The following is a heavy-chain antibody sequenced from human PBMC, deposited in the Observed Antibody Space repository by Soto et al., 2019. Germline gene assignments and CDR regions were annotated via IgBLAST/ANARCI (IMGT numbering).Heavy chain of an antibody. V-gene: IGHV4-30-4*01. Sequence: SETLSLTCTVSGGSISSGDYYWSWIRQPPGKGLEWIGYIYYSGSTYYNPSLKSRVTISVDTSKNQFSLKLSSVTAADTAVYYCARDRGYEGTDYWGQGTXVTVSS. CDR2: IYYSGST. CDR3: ARDRGYEGTDY. CDR1: GGSISSGDYY. D-gene: IGHD2-2*01. J-gene: IGHJ4*02.